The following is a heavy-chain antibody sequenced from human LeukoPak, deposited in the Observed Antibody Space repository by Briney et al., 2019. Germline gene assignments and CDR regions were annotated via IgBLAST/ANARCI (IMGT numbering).Heavy chain of an antibody. CDR3: VRQIWS. CDR2: IYSGGST. Sequence: GGSLRLSCAASGFAFNFYAMSWVRQAPGKGLEWVSVIYSGGSTYYADSVKGRFTISRDNSKNTLYLQMNSLRVEDTAVYYCVRQIWSWGQGTLVTVSS. CDR1: GFAFNFYA. D-gene: IGHD2-15*01. J-gene: IGHJ4*02. V-gene: IGHV3-66*04.